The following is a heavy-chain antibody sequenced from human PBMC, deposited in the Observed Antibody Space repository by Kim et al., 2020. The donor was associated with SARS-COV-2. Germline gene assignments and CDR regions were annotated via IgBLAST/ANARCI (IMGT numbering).Heavy chain of an antibody. V-gene: IGHV3-15*01. CDR3: TTMYYYGSGSSPWDY. D-gene: IGHD3-10*01. CDR1: GFTFSNAW. CDR2: IKSKTDGGTT. J-gene: IGHJ4*02. Sequence: GGSLRLSCAASGFTFSNAWMSWVRQAPGKGLEWVGRIKSKTDGGTTDYAAPVKGRFTISRDDSKNTLYLQMNSLKNEDTAVYYCTTMYYYGSGSSPWDYWGQGTLVTVSS.